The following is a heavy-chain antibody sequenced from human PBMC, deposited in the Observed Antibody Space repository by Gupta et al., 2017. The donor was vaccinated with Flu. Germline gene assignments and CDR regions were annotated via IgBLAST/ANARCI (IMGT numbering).Heavy chain of an antibody. D-gene: IGHD2-15*01. CDR3: AIVGGAAQRWFAP. J-gene: IGHJ5*02. V-gene: IGHV1-18*01. CDR1: GYTFTSYG. CDR2: ISAYNGKT. Sequence: QVQLVQSGAEVKKPGASVKVSCKASGYTFTSYGISWVRQAPGQGLEWMGWISAYNGKTNEAQKLQGRVTMTKDTATRTAYMEVRRMTSEDTEVYYFAIVGGAAQRWFAPGCQGTMVTVSS.